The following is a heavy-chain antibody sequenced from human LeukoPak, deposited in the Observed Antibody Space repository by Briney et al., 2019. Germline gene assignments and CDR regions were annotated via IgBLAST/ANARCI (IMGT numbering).Heavy chain of an antibody. CDR3: ARDPYDFNDAFDI. J-gene: IGHJ3*02. Sequence: SVKVSCKASGGTFSIYHINWVRQAPGQGLEWMGGIIPIFGTAKYAQKFQDRVTITADESRSEAYMELSSLRSEDTAVYYCARDPYDFNDAFDIWGQGQWSPSLQ. CDR2: IIPIFGTA. V-gene: IGHV1-69*13. D-gene: IGHD2-21*01. CDR1: GGTFSIYH.